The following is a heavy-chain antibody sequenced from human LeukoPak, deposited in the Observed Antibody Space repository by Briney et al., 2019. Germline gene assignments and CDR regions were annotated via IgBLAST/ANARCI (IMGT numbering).Heavy chain of an antibody. D-gene: IGHD2-15*01. CDR2: ISSRSNYA. J-gene: IGHJ4*02. V-gene: IGHV3-21*01. Sequence: GGSLRLSCAASGFTFSTYSMNWVRQAPGKGLEWVSSISSRSNYAYYANSVKGRFTISRDNAKNSLYLQMNSLRAEDTAVYYCARDHIVVVVAAYFDYWGQGTLVTVSS. CDR1: GFTFSTYS. CDR3: ARDHIVVVVAAYFDY.